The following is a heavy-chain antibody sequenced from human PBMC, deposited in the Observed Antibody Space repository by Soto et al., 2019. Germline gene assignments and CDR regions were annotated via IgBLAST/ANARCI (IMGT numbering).Heavy chain of an antibody. CDR1: GGSISSSNW. J-gene: IGHJ4*02. V-gene: IGHV4-4*02. CDR2: IYHSGNT. CDR3: ARRWGEGRVDY. Sequence: QVQLQESGPGLVKPSGTLSLTCAVSGGSISSSNWWSWVRQPPGKGLEWIGEIYHSGNTNYNPSLKSRVTMAVEQSRNQFSLKLSTVTAADTAVYYCARRWGEGRVDYWGQGTLVTVSS. D-gene: IGHD3-10*01.